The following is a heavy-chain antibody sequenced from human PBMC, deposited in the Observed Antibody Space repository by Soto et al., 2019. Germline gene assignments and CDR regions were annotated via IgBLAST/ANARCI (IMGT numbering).Heavy chain of an antibody. CDR2: MNPNSGNT. Sequence: ASVKVSCKASGYTLTSYDINWVRQATGQGLEWMGWMNPNSGNTGYAQKFQGRVTMTRNTSISTAYMELSSLRSEDTAVYYCARYCGGDCYGGVYYYYGMDVWGQGTTVTVSS. CDR3: ARYCGGDCYGGVYYYYGMDV. J-gene: IGHJ6*02. CDR1: GYTLTSYD. D-gene: IGHD2-21*02. V-gene: IGHV1-8*01.